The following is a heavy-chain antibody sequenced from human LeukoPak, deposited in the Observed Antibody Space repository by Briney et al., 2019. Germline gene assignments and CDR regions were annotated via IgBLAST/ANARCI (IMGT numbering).Heavy chain of an antibody. D-gene: IGHD4-17*01. CDR3: ARPRGIYGDFLVY. V-gene: IGHV3-30-3*01. CDR1: GFTFSSYA. J-gene: IGHJ4*02. Sequence: PGGPLRLSCAASGFTFSSYAMHWVRQAPGKGLEWVAVISYDGSNKYYADSVKGRFTISRDNSKNTLYLQMNSLRAEDTAVYYCARPRGIYGDFLVYWGQGTLVTVSS. CDR2: ISYDGSNK.